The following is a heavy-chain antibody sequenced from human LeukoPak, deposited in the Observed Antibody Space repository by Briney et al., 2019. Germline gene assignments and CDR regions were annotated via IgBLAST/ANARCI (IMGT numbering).Heavy chain of an antibody. V-gene: IGHV5-51*01. CDR1: GYSFTSYW. CDR2: IYPGDSDT. CDR3: ARVLPTYYYYSMDV. J-gene: IGHJ6*03. Sequence: GESLKISCKGSGYSFTSYWNGWVRQLPGKGLEWMGIIYPGDSDTIYSPSFQGQVTISADKSISTSYLQWSSLKSSDTAMYYCARVLPTYYYYSMDVWGKGTTVTVSS. D-gene: IGHD1-26*01.